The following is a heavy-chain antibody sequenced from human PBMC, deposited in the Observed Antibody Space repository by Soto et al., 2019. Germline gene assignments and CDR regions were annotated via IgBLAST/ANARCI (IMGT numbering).Heavy chain of an antibody. CDR3: VRGDTYYYDSSGYYGDY. D-gene: IGHD3-22*01. CDR1: GGTFSSYA. Sequence: QVQLVQSGAEVKKPGSSVKVSCKASGGTFSSYAISWVRQAPGQGLEWMGGIIPIFGTANYAQKFQGRVTITADESTSTAYMELSSLRSEDTAVYYCVRGDTYYYDSSGYYGDYWGQGTLVTVSS. CDR2: IIPIFGTA. V-gene: IGHV1-69*01. J-gene: IGHJ4*02.